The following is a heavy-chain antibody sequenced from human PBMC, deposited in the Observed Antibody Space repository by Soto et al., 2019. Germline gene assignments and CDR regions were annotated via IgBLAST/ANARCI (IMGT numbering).Heavy chain of an antibody. CDR1: GSSFTTYG. CDR2: IRAYNGNT. CDR3: ARDVRVGNGVRFVVVIDIFAY. Sequence: ASVKVSCKASGSSFTTYGINWVRQAPGKGLEWMGWIRAYNGNTNYAQQCKGRVTMTTDTSTSTVYMELRSLTSDDTAVYYCARDVRVGNGVRFVVVIDIFAYWGQGTLVTVSS. J-gene: IGHJ4*02. V-gene: IGHV1-18*01. D-gene: IGHD2-21*01.